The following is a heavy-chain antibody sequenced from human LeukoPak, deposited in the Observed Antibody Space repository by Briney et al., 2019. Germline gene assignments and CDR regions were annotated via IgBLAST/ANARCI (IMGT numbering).Heavy chain of an antibody. D-gene: IGHD1-26*01. V-gene: IGHV1-18*01. CDR3: ARGEVGGSYGIAFDY. Sequence: ASVKVSCKASGYTFISCGISWVRQAPGQGLEWMGWISAYNGNTNYAQKFQGRVTMTTDTSTSTAYMELRSLRSDDTAVYYCARGEVGGSYGIAFDYWGQGTLVTVSS. J-gene: IGHJ4*02. CDR1: GYTFISCG. CDR2: ISAYNGNT.